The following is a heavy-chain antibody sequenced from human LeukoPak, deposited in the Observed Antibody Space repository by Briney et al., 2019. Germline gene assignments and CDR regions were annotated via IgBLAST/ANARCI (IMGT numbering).Heavy chain of an antibody. D-gene: IGHD3-22*01. Sequence: SETLSLTCAVYGAALSEYYWSWIRQSPGKGLEWIGEVAHKGPTVYSPTLNRKYNPSFKSRVIMSVDPSKNQLSLKLTSVTVADTATYYCVRQGTNSGYYLLDYWGQGHLVIVSS. V-gene: IGHV4-34*01. CDR2: VAHKGPTVYSPTLNR. J-gene: IGHJ4*02. CDR3: VRQGTNSGYYLLDY. CDR1: GAALSEYY.